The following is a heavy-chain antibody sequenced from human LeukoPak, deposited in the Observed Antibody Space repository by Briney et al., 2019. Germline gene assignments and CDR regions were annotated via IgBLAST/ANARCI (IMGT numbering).Heavy chain of an antibody. D-gene: IGHD2-15*01. J-gene: IGHJ6*02. CDR2: VRHRFRSYST. CDR1: GFTFSNAW. V-gene: IGHV3-72*01. Sequence: GGSLRLSCAASGFTFSNAWMSWVRQAPGKGLEWVGRVRHRFRSYSTEYAASVKGRFTISRDDSQNSVFLQMSSLRTEDTAVYYCARGDSGRGKEYYYGADVWGQGTTVTVSS. CDR3: ARGDSGRGKEYYYGADV.